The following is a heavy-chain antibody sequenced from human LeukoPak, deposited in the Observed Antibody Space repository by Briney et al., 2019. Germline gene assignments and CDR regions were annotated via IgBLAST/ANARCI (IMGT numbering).Heavy chain of an antibody. CDR1: GFTVSSNY. V-gene: IGHV3-53*01. Sequence: GGSLRLYCAASGFTVSSNYMSWVRQAPGKGLEWVSLIYSGANTYYADSVKGRFTISRDYSKNTLYLQMNSLRAEDTAVYYCARGPTGWFDPWGQGTLVTVSS. CDR3: ARGPTGWFDP. J-gene: IGHJ5*02. CDR2: IYSGANT.